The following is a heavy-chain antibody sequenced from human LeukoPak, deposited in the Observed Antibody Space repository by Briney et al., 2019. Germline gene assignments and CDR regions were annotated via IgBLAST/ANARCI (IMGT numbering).Heavy chain of an antibody. D-gene: IGHD2-15*01. V-gene: IGHV1-46*01. CDR2: INPSGGST. J-gene: IGHJ5*02. CDR3: ARDKFPGRTVAATVGWFDP. CDR1: GYTFTSYY. Sequence: ASVKVSCKASGYTFTSYYMHWVRQAPGQGLEWMGIINPSGGSTSYAQKFQGRVTMTRDTSTSTVYMELSSLRSEDTAVYYCARDKFPGRTVAATVGWFDPWGQGTLVTVSS.